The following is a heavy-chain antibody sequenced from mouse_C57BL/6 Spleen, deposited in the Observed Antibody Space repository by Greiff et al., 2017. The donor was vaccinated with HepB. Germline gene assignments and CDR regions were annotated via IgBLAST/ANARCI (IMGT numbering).Heavy chain of an antibody. CDR3: AREGGLRHFDY. CDR1: GYTFTSYW. J-gene: IGHJ2*01. Sequence: QVQLQQPGAELVMPGASVKLSCKASGYTFTSYWMHWVKQRPGQGLEWIGNINPSNGGTNYNEKFKSKATLTVDKSSSTAYMQLSSLTSEDSAVYYCAREGGLRHFDYWGQGTTLTVSS. V-gene: IGHV1-53*01. CDR2: INPSNGGT. D-gene: IGHD2-4*01.